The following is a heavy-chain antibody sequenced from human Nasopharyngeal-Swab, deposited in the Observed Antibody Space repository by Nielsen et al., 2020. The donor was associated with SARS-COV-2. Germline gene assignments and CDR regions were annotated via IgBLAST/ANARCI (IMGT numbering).Heavy chain of an antibody. D-gene: IGHD3-3*01. CDR3: TTVLRFLEWLHYFDY. CDR2: IKSKTDGGTT. CDR1: GFTFSNAW. J-gene: IGHJ4*02. V-gene: IGHV3-15*01. Sequence: GESLKISCAASGFTFSNAWMSWVRQAPGKGLEWVGRIKSKTDGGTTDYAAPVKGRFTISRDDSKNTLYLQMNSLKTEDTAVYYCTTVLRFLEWLHYFDYWGQGTLVTVSS.